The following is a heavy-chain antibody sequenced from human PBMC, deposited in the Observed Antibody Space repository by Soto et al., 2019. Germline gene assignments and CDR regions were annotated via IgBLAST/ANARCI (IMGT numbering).Heavy chain of an antibody. CDR1: GYTFSGYY. CDR2: INPNSGGT. CDR3: ARGRRSGYDVSTADNWFDP. J-gene: IGHJ5*02. D-gene: IGHD3-22*01. V-gene: IGHV1-2*02. Sequence: QVQLVQSGAEVKKPGASVKVSCKASGYTFSGYYMHWVRQAPGQGLEWMGWINPNSGGTNYAQKFQGRVTMTRDTSISTAYMELSRLRSDDTAVYYCARGRRSGYDVSTADNWFDPWGQGTLVTVSS.